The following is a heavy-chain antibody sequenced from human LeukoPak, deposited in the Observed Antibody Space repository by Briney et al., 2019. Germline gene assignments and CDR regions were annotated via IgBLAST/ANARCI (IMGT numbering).Heavy chain of an antibody. J-gene: IGHJ4*02. Sequence: GGSLRLSCTASGFTFNGYTMHWVRQAPGKGLEWVSLISWNGVSKYHADSVKGRFTISRDNAKNSLYLQMNSLRAEDTALYYCARDLIEAPYGSGSYYAQESGYWGQGTLVTVSS. CDR2: ISWNGVSK. CDR1: GFTFNGYT. V-gene: IGHV3-43*01. CDR3: ARDLIEAPYGSGSYYAQESGY. D-gene: IGHD3-10*01.